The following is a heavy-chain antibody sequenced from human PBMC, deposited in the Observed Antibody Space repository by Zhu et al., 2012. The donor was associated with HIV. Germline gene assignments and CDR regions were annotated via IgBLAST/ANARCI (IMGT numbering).Heavy chain of an antibody. Sequence: QVQLQESGPGLVKPSETLSLTCAVSGYSISSGYYWGWIRQPPGKGLEWIGSIYHSGSTYYNPSLKSRVTISVDTSKNQFSLKLSSVTAADTAVYYCAREEITSGLRGLVFDYVGPGNP. J-gene: IGHJ4*02. CDR3: AREEITSGLRGLVFDY. D-gene: IGHD1-26*01. V-gene: IGHV4-38-2*02. CDR1: GYSISSGYY. CDR2: IYHSGST.